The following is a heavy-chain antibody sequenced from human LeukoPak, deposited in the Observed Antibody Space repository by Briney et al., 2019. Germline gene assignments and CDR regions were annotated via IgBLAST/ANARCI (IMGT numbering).Heavy chain of an antibody. CDR2: ICYSGTT. Sequence: PSETLSLTCTVSGDSISNYCWSWIRQPPGKGLEWIGYICYSGTTNYNPSPKSRVTISVDRSKNQFSLKLISVTAADTAVYYCARHSPRRIAVAGTTWWFDPWGQGTLVTVSS. CDR3: ARHSPRRIAVAGTTWWFDP. D-gene: IGHD6-19*01. V-gene: IGHV4-59*08. CDR1: GDSISNYC. J-gene: IGHJ5*01.